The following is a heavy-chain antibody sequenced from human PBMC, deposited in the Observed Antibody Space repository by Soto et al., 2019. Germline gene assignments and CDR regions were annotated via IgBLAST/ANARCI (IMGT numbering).Heavy chain of an antibody. J-gene: IGHJ5*02. Sequence: ASVKVSCKASTYTFTSYGFSCVRQAPGQGLEWMGWITAYNGNTKYAQKWQGRVTITTDTSTRTAYMELRSLRSDDTAVYYCAREGPNHRLSWGQGTLFTVSS. CDR3: AREGPNHRLS. V-gene: IGHV1-18*01. D-gene: IGHD3-16*02. CDR1: TYTFTSYG. CDR2: ITAYNGNT.